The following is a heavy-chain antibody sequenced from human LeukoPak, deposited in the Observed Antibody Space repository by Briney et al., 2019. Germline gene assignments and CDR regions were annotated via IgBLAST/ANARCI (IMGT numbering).Heavy chain of an antibody. D-gene: IGHD3-10*01. J-gene: IGHJ4*02. CDR3: ARITVRGVIKDY. CDR1: GGSISVSNYY. Sequence: PSETLSLTCTVSGGSISVSNYYWGWIRQPPGKGLEWIGTFSYSGSTYYNPSLKSRVTISADTSKNQFSLKLSSVTAADTAVYYCARITVRGVIKDYWGQGTLVTVSS. CDR2: FSYSGST. V-gene: IGHV4-39*07.